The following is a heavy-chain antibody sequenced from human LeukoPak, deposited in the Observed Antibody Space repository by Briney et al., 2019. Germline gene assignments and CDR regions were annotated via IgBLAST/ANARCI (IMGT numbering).Heavy chain of an antibody. CDR1: GFTFSSYS. CDR3: ARDFHRRLYDSSGYYLY. J-gene: IGHJ4*02. Sequence: GGSLRLSCAASGFTFSSYSMNWVRQAPGKGLEWVSYISSSSSTIYYADSVKGRFTISRDNAKNSLYLQTNSLRAEDTAVYYCARDFHRRLYDSSGYYLYWGQGTLVTVSS. CDR2: ISSSSSTI. D-gene: IGHD3-22*01. V-gene: IGHV3-48*01.